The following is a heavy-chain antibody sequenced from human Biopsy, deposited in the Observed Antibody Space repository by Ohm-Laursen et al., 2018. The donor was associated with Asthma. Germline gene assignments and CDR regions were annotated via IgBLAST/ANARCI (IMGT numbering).Heavy chain of an antibody. CDR2: INGKSNSI. J-gene: IGHJ4*02. CDR3: ARDSYSSGLYDDFES. V-gene: IGHV3-11*04. CDR1: GFTFSAYY. Sequence: SLRLSCAASGFTFSAYYMSWIRQAPGKGLEWISYINGKSNSIEYADSVKGRFTISRDNAKNSLYLQMNSLRAEDTAVYYCARDSYSSGLYDDFESWGQGTLVTVSS. D-gene: IGHD6-19*01.